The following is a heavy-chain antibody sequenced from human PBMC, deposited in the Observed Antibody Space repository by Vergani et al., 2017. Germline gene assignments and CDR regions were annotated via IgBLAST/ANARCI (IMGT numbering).Heavy chain of an antibody. V-gene: IGHV3-21*01. CDR3: ARAYMVGYSNDYYYYIDV. J-gene: IGHJ6*03. Sequence: EVQLVESGGGLVKPGGSLRLSCAASGFTFSSYSMNWVRQAPGKGLEWVSSISSSSSYIYYADSVKGRFTISRDNAKNSLYLQMNSLRAEDTAVYYCARAYMVGYSNDYYYYIDVWGKGTTVIVSS. D-gene: IGHD5-12*01. CDR2: ISSSSSYI. CDR1: GFTFSSYS.